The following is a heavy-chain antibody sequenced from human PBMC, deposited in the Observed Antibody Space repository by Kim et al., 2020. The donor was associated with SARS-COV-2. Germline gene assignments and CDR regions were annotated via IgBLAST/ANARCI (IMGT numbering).Heavy chain of an antibody. CDR1: GGSISSSSYY. CDR3: ARGNLREPLSRGSGSPIRVYNWFDP. V-gene: IGHV4-39*07. J-gene: IGHJ5*02. CDR2: IYYSGST. Sequence: SETLSLTCTVSGGSISSSSYYWGWIRQPPGKGLEWIGSIYYSGSTYYNPSLKSRVTISVDTSKNQFSLKLSSVTAADTAVYYCARGNLREPLSRGSGSPIRVYNWFDPWGQGTLVTVSS. D-gene: IGHD3-10*01.